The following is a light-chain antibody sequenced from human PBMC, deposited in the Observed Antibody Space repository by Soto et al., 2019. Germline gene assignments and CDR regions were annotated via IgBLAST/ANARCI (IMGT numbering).Light chain of an antibody. V-gene: IGLV1-40*01. CDR2: GNS. J-gene: IGLJ3*02. Sequence: QYVLTQPASVSGAPGQRVTISCTGSSSDIGAGYDVHWYQQLPGTAPKLLIYGNSNRPSGVPDRFSGSKSGTSASLAITGLRAEDDADYYCQSYDSSLSGWVFGGGTKLTVL. CDR1: SSDIGAGYD. CDR3: QSYDSSLSGWV.